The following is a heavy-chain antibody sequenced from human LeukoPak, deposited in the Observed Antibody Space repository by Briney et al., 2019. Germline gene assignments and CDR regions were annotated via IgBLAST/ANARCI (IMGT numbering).Heavy chain of an antibody. CDR1: GYTFTSYG. V-gene: IGHV1-18*01. CDR2: ISAYKGNT. Sequence: ASVKVSCKASGYTFTSYGSSWVRQAPGQGLEWMGWISAYKGNTSYAQKLQGRVTMTTDTSTSTAYMELRSVRSDDAAVYYCAKEGGQFRGYLDAWGKGTTVTVSS. CDR3: AKEGGQFRGYLDA. D-gene: IGHD3-16*01. J-gene: IGHJ6*03.